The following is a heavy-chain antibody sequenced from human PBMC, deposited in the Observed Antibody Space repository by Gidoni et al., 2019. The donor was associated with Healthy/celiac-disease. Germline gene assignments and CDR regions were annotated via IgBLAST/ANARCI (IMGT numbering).Heavy chain of an antibody. V-gene: IGHV3-33*01. CDR3: ARDIVATRLYYYYGMDV. Sequence: QVQLVESGGGVVQPGRSLRLSCAASGFPFISYGMHWVRQAPGKGLGWVAVIWYDGSNKYYADSVKGRFTISRDNSKNTLYLQMNSLRAEDTAVYYCARDIVATRLYYYYGMDVWGQGTTVTVSS. CDR2: IWYDGSNK. J-gene: IGHJ6*02. D-gene: IGHD5-12*01. CDR1: GFPFISYG.